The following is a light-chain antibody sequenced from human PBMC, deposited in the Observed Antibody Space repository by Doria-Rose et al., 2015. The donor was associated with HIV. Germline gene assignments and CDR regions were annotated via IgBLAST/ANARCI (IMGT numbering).Light chain of an antibody. CDR2: AAS. CDR3: QQYYSYPRA. J-gene: IGKJ5*01. V-gene: IGKV1-8*01. CDR1: QGISSY. Sequence: IRMTQSPSSFSASTGDRVTITCRASQGISSYLAWYQQKPGKAPNLLIYAASTLQSGVPSRFGGSGSGTDSTFTISCLQSEDFATYYCQQYYSYPRAFGQGTRLEIK.